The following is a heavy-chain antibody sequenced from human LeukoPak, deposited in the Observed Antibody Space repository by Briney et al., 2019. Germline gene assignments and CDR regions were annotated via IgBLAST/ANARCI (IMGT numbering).Heavy chain of an antibody. Sequence: SETLSLTCTVSGGSISSYYWSWIRQPPGKGLEWIGYIYYSGSTNYNPSLKSRVTISVDTSKNQFSLKLSSVTAADTAVYYCARVVYGDFFFFDYWGQGNLVTVSS. V-gene: IGHV4-59*01. J-gene: IGHJ4*02. CDR2: IYYSGST. D-gene: IGHD4-17*01. CDR3: ARVVYGDFFFFDY. CDR1: GGSISSYY.